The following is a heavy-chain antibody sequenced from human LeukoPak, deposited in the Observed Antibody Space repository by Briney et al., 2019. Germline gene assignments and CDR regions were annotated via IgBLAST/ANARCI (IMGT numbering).Heavy chain of an antibody. J-gene: IGHJ6*03. CDR3: AKDDVISYDFWSGYWDNYYYYYYMDV. V-gene: IGHV3-23*01. D-gene: IGHD3-3*01. CDR1: GFTFSSYA. Sequence: GGSLRLSCAASGFTFSSYAMSWVRQAPGKGLEWVSAISGSGGSTYYADSVKGRFTISRDNSKNTLYLQMNSLRAEDTAVYYCAKDDVISYDFWSGYWDNYYYYYYMDVRGKGTTVTVSS. CDR2: ISGSGGST.